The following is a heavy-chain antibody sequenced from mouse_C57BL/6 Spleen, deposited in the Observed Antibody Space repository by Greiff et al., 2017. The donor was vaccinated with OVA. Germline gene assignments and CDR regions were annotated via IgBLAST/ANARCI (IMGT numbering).Heavy chain of an antibody. CDR3: AREHDSSGEGYFDY. Sequence: VQLQQSGPELVKPGASVKISCKASGYAFSSSWMTWVQQRPGKGLEWIGRIYPGGGDTYYNGKFKGRFTITRDKASSTAYMQLSSLTSEDSAVYYCAREHDSSGEGYFDYWGQGTTLTVSS. D-gene: IGHD1-1*01. CDR1: GYAFSSSW. J-gene: IGHJ2*01. V-gene: IGHV1-82*01. CDR2: IYPGGGDT.